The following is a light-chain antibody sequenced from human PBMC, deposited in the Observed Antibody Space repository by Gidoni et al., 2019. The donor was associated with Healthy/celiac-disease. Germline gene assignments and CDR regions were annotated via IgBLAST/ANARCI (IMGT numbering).Light chain of an antibody. CDR2: AAS. V-gene: IGKV1-8*01. J-gene: IGKJ1*01. CDR3: QQYYSYPRT. Sequence: AIRITQSPSSLSASTGDRVTITCRASQGISSYLAWYQHKPGKAPKLLIYAASTLQSGVPSRFSGSGSGTDFTRTISCLQSEDFATYYCQQYYSYPRTVGQGTKVESK. CDR1: QGISSY.